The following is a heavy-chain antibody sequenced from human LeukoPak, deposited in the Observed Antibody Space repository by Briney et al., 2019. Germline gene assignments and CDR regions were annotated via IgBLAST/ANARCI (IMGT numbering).Heavy chain of an antibody. Sequence: KSSQTLSLTCAVSGDSISSGGYWWSWIRQHPGKGPEWIGYISYGGNTYYNPSLKSRVAISADTPKNQFSLKLSSTTAADTAVYCCARAPVATPSEFDYWGQGTLVTVSS. V-gene: IGHV4-31*11. CDR2: ISYGGNT. CDR3: ARAPVATPSEFDY. D-gene: IGHD5-12*01. CDR1: GDSISSGGYW. J-gene: IGHJ4*02.